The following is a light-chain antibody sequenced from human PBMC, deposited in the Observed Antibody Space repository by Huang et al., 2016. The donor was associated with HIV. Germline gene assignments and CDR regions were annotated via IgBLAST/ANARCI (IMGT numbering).Light chain of an antibody. CDR3: QQYYNWPPRYT. V-gene: IGKV3-15*01. J-gene: IGKJ2*01. CDR2: AAS. CDR1: QSVDSN. Sequence: EIVMTQSPATLSVSPGERATLSCRASQSVDSNLAWYQLKPAEAPRLVIYAASTRATGIPPRVSGSGSGTEFTLTITSLQSEDFAVYCCQQYYNWPPRYTFGQGTKLEIK.